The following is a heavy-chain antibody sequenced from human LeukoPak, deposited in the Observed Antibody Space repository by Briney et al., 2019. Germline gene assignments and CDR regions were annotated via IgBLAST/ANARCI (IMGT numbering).Heavy chain of an antibody. D-gene: IGHD2-2*01. CDR1: GGSISSYY. CDR3: ARVGPIVVVPAATYYYYGMDV. V-gene: IGHV4-4*07. Sequence: SETLSLTCTVSGGSISSYYGSWIRQPAGKGLEWIGRIYTSGSTNYNPSLKSRVTMSVDTSKNQFSLKLSSVTAADTAVYYCARVGPIVVVPAATYYYYGMDVWGQGNTVTVSS. J-gene: IGHJ6*02. CDR2: IYTSGST.